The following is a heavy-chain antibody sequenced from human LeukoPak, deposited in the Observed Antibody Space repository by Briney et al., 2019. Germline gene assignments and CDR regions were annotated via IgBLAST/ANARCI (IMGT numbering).Heavy chain of an antibody. D-gene: IGHD5-18*01. CDR2: ITSSSGTI. J-gene: IGHJ4*02. V-gene: IGHV3-48*01. CDR1: GFSFRSSS. CDR3: ASALRGHMYD. Sequence: PGGSLTLSRAASGFSFRSSSANCVRQAPGKGLEWVSYITSSSGTIYYADSVKGRFTMSRDNAKNSPYLQINSLRCGDTAVYSCASALRGHMYDWGQGALVTVSS.